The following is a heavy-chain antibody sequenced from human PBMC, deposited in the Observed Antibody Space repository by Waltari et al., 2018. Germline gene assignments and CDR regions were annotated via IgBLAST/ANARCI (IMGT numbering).Heavy chain of an antibody. J-gene: IGHJ4*02. V-gene: IGHV3-74*01. D-gene: IGHD7-27*01. Sequence: EVQLVESRGSLVHPGGSLRLSCATSGFSFSSSWMHWVRHSPGKGLVWVSRINSEGGGIGYADSVRGRFTVSRDNARNTLYLQMNSLRDEDTAVYYCAKLTPPEDYWGQGTLVTVSS. CDR1: GFSFSSSW. CDR2: INSEGGGI. CDR3: AKLTPPEDY.